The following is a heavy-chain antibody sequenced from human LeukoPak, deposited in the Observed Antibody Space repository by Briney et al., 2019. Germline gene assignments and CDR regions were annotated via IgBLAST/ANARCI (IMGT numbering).Heavy chain of an antibody. CDR2: IDPSDSYT. J-gene: IGHJ4*02. D-gene: IGHD5-12*01. Sequence: KKPGESLRISCKGSGYSFTSYWISWVRQMPGKGLEWMGRIDPSDSYTNYSPSFQGHVTISADKSISTAYLQWSSLKASDTAMYYCARHDSGYVRIDYWGQGTLVTVSS. CDR1: GYSFTSYW. CDR3: ARHDSGYVRIDY. V-gene: IGHV5-10-1*01.